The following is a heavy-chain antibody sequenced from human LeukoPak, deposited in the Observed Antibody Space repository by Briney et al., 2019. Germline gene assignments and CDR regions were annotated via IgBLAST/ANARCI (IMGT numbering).Heavy chain of an antibody. D-gene: IGHD3-10*01. V-gene: IGHV3-23*01. CDR2: ISDSGAHT. CDR3: AKTGGRGVPFDY. Sequence: GGSLRLSCAASGFTFSSYAMSWVRQAPGKGLEWVSAISDSGAHTYYTDSVKGRFTISRDNSKNTLYLQMNSLRAEDTAVYYCAKTGGRGVPFDYWGQETLVTVPS. CDR1: GFTFSSYA. J-gene: IGHJ4*02.